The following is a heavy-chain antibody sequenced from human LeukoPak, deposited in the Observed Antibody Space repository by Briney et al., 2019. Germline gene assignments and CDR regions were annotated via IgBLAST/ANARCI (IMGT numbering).Heavy chain of an antibody. V-gene: IGHV3-23*01. Sequence: PGGSLRLSCAASGLTFNNYAMSWVRQAPGKGLEWVSAISGSGGRTYYADSVKGRFTISRDNSKNTLYLQMNSLRAEDTAVYYCAKAREDYGDSVYDYWGQGTLVTVSS. CDR1: GLTFNNYA. CDR2: ISGSGGRT. J-gene: IGHJ4*02. D-gene: IGHD4-17*01. CDR3: AKAREDYGDSVYDY.